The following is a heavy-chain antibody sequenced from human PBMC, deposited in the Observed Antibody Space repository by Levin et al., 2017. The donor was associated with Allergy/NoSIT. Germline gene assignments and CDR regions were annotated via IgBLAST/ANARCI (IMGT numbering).Heavy chain of an antibody. J-gene: IGHJ4*02. CDR3: ARDRGGGSYGDFDY. D-gene: IGHD1-26*01. CDR1: GYTFTTYG. CDR2: ISAYNGNT. V-gene: IGHV1-18*01. Sequence: PGGSLRLSCKTSGYTFTTYGISWVRQAPGQGLEWMGWISAYNGNTDYAQSLQGRVTLTTDTSTSTAYMELTSLTSDDTAVYYCARDRGGGSYGDFDYWGQGTLVAVSS.